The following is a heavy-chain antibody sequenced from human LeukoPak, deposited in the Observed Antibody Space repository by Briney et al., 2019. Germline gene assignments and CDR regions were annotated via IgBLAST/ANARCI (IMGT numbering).Heavy chain of an antibody. CDR1: GFTFSSYR. CDR3: AKAETKMATIKF. CDR2: ISSSSRTI. V-gene: IGHV3-48*01. Sequence: PGGSLRLSCAASGFTFSSYRMNWVRQAPGKGLEWVSYISSSSRTIYYADSVKGRFTISRDNSKNTLHLQMNSLRVEDTAAYYCAKAETKMATIKFWGQGTLVTVSS. D-gene: IGHD5-24*01. J-gene: IGHJ4*02.